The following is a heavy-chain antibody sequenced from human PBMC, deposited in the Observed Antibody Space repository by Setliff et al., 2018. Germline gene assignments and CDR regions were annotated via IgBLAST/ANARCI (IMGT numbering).Heavy chain of an antibody. J-gene: IGHJ4*02. Sequence: GGSLRLSCAASGFTFSNYWMSWVRQAPGKGLEWVANIKEDGSEKYYVDSVKGRFAISRDNVKNSLYLQMNSLRAEDTAVYYCARRHIGVIIGYYFDYWGQGTLVTVSS. D-gene: IGHD3-3*01. CDR3: ARRHIGVIIGYYFDY. CDR2: IKEDGSEK. CDR1: GFTFSNYW. V-gene: IGHV3-7*03.